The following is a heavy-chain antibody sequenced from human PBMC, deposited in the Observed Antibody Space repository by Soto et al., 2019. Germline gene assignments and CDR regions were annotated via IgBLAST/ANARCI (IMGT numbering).Heavy chain of an antibody. Sequence: GESLKISCKGSGYSFTSYWIGWVRQMPGKGLEWMGMIYPGDSDTRYSPSFQGQVTISADKPISTAYLQWSSLKASDTAMYYCARQGSSSSMSYYYGMDAWGQGKTVTVSS. CDR3: ARQGSSSSMSYYYGMDA. D-gene: IGHD6-6*01. CDR1: GYSFTSYW. J-gene: IGHJ6*02. CDR2: IYPGDSDT. V-gene: IGHV5-51*01.